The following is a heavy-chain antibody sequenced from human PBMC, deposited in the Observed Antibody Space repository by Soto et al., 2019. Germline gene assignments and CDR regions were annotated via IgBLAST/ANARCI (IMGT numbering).Heavy chain of an antibody. V-gene: IGHV1-18*04. J-gene: IGHJ4*02. CDR3: ARSSLYSGSYLLFDY. CDR2: ISAYNGNT. CDR1: GYTFTSDG. Sequence: GASVKVSCKASGYTFTSDGISWVRQAPGQGLEWMGWISAYNGNTNYAQELQGRVTMTTDTSTSTAYMELRSLRSDDTAVYYCARSSLYSGSYLLFDYWGQGTLVTVSS. D-gene: IGHD1-26*01.